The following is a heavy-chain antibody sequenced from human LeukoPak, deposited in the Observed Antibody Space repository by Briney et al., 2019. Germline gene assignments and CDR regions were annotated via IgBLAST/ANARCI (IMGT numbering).Heavy chain of an antibody. D-gene: IGHD3-10*01. J-gene: IGHJ4*02. Sequence: ASVKVSCKPSGCSFSTFGISWVRQAPGQGLEWMGWISVYNGDTKYAQNLQGRVTMSTDTSTSTAYMELRSLRFDDTAVYYCARDGGLYYGSGTFVGVWGQGTLVTVSS. V-gene: IGHV1-18*01. CDR1: GCSFSTFG. CDR2: ISVYNGDT. CDR3: ARDGGLYYGSGTFVGV.